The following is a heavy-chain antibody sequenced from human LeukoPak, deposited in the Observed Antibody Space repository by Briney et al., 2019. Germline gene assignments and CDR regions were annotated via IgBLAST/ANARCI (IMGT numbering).Heavy chain of an antibody. D-gene: IGHD6-6*01. Sequence: ASVKVSCKASGYNFTTYDINWVRQAPGQGLEWMGWMQPHNGATGYAQKFHGRLTITRDTSMTSVYMEVSSLTSEDTAIYYCARVPRDRSSLDSWGQGTLVTVSS. CDR3: ARVPRDRSSLDS. CDR2: MQPHNGAT. CDR1: GYNFTTYD. V-gene: IGHV1-8*01. J-gene: IGHJ4*02.